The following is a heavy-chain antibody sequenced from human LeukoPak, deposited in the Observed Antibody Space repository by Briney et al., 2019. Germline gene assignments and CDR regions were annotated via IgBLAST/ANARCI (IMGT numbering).Heavy chain of an antibody. CDR1: GYSFTSYW. J-gene: IGHJ4*02. CDR3: ARFPYDSSGYIGY. V-gene: IGHV5-51*01. D-gene: IGHD3-22*01. Sequence: GESLKISCKGPGYSFTSYWIGWVRQMPGKGLEWMGIIYPGDSDTRYSPSFQGQVTISADKSISTAYLQWSSLKASDTAMYYCARFPYDSSGYIGYWGQGTLVTVSS. CDR2: IYPGDSDT.